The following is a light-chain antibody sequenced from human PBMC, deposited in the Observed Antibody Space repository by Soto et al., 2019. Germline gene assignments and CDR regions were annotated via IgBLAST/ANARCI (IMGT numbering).Light chain of an antibody. CDR3: QHYNSHSEA. Sequence: LSEGKGDRVTSTCRASQTISSWLAWYQQKPGKAPKLLIYKASTLTSGVPSRFSGSGSGTEFTLTISSLQPDDFATYYCQHYNSHSEAFAQGTKVDIK. J-gene: IGKJ1*01. CDR2: KAS. CDR1: QTISSW. V-gene: IGKV1-5*03.